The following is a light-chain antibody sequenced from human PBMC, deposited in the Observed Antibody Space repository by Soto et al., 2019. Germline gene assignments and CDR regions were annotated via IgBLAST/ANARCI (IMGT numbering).Light chain of an antibody. CDR3: QQRET. Sequence: DIPMTQSPSSLSASVGDRVTITCRASQAIHSYLNWYQQKPGKAPNLLIFATSTLQSGVPSRFSGSGSGTEFTLTISSLQPEDFATYYCQQRETFGPGTKVDIK. V-gene: IGKV1-39*01. J-gene: IGKJ3*01. CDR2: ATS. CDR1: QAIHSY.